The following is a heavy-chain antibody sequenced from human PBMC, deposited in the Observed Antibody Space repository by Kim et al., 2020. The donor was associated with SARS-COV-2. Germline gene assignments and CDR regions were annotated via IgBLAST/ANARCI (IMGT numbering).Heavy chain of an antibody. J-gene: IGHJ4*02. D-gene: IGHD3-10*01. CDR2: SDE. Sequence: SDEYYVDSVKGRFTISRDNAKNSLYLQMNSLRAEDTAVYFCARSGNYYGYWGQGTLVTVSS. CDR3: ARSGNYYGY. V-gene: IGHV3-7*01.